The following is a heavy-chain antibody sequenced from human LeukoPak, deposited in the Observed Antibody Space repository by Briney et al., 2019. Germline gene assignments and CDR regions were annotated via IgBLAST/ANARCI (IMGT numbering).Heavy chain of an antibody. CDR2: IIPIFGTA. V-gene: IGHV1-69*13. CDR1: GGTFSSYA. D-gene: IGHD6-13*01. CDR3: ARDAGEVAAAHMDV. Sequence: SVKVSCKASGGTFSSYAISWVRQAPGQGLEWMGGIIPIFGTANYAQKFQGRVTITADESTSTAYMELSSLRSEDTAVYYCARDAGEVAAAHMDVWGKGTTVTVSS. J-gene: IGHJ6*03.